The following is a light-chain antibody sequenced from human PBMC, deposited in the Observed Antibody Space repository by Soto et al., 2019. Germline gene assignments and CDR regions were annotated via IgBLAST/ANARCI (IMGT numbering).Light chain of an antibody. V-gene: IGKV3-11*01. Sequence: ELVLTQSPVTLSLSPGERATLSCRASQSVSSYLAWYQQKPGQAPRLLIYDASNRATGIPARFSGSGSGTDFTRTISSLEPEDFAVYYCHQRSNWPSTFGGGTKVEIK. CDR2: DAS. J-gene: IGKJ4*01. CDR3: HQRSNWPST. CDR1: QSVSSY.